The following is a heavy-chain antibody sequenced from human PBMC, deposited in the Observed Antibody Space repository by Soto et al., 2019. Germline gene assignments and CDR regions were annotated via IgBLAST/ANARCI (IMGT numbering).Heavy chain of an antibody. CDR3: ARGLSFYDSSGTIPYY. V-gene: IGHV4-34*01. CDR1: GGSFSGYY. J-gene: IGHJ4*02. CDR2: INHSGST. Sequence: GTLSLTCAVYGGSFSGYYWSWIRQPPGKGLEWIGEINHSGSTNYNPSLKSRVTISVDTSKNQFSLKLSSVTAADTAVYYCARGLSFYDSSGTIPYYWGQGTLVTSPQ. D-gene: IGHD3-22*01.